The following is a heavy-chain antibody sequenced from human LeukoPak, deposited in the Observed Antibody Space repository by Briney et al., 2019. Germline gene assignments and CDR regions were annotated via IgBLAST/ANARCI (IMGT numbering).Heavy chain of an antibody. CDR3: ARVSKRYCSGGSCYPPFDY. Sequence: ASVKVSCKASGYTFTGYYMHWVRQAPGQGLEWMGWINPNSGGTNYAQKFQGRVTMTRDTSISTAYMELSRLRSDDTAVYYCARVSKRYCSGGSCYPPFDYWGQGTLVTVSS. CDR2: INPNSGGT. J-gene: IGHJ4*02. D-gene: IGHD2-15*01. V-gene: IGHV1-2*02. CDR1: GYTFTGYY.